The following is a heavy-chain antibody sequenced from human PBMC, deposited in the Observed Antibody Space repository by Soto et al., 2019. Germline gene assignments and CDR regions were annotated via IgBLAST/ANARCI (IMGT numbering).Heavy chain of an antibody. D-gene: IGHD3-10*01. Sequence: SETLSLTCTVSGGSISSGGYYWSWIRQHPGKGLEWIGYIYYSGSTYYNPSLKSRVTISVDTSKNQFSLKLSSVTAADTAVYYCARALPNVLLWFGEGDWFDPWGQGTLVTVSS. CDR2: IYYSGST. CDR1: GGSISSGGYY. V-gene: IGHV4-31*03. J-gene: IGHJ5*02. CDR3: ARALPNVLLWFGEGDWFDP.